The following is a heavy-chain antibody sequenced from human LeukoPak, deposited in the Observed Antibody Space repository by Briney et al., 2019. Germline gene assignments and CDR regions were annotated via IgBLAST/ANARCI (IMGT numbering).Heavy chain of an antibody. J-gene: IGHJ3*02. CDR3: ASPPGAHHADGAFDI. CDR1: GGSISSGGYY. CDR2: IYYSGST. V-gene: IGHV4-31*03. D-gene: IGHD1-14*01. Sequence: SETLSLTCTVSGGSISSGGYYWSWIRQHPGKGLEWIGYIYYSGSTYYNPSLKNRVTISVDTSKNQFSLKLSSVTAADTAVYYCASPPGAHHADGAFDIWGQGTMVTVSS.